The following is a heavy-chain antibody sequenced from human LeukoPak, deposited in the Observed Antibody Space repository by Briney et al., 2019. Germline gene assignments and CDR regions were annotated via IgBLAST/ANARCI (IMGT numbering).Heavy chain of an antibody. V-gene: IGHV3-30-3*01. CDR3: ARAAGDQLLSYFDY. D-gene: IGHD2-2*01. J-gene: IGHJ4*02. CDR1: GFTFSSYA. CDR2: ISYDGSNK. Sequence: GGSLRLSCAASGFTFSSYAMHWVRQALGKGLEWVAVISYDGSNKYYADSVKGRFTISRDNSKNTLYLQMNSLRAEDTAVYYCARAAGDQLLSYFDYWGQGTLVTVSS.